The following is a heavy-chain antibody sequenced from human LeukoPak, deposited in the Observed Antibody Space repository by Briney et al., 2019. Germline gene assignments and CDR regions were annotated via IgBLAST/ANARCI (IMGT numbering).Heavy chain of an antibody. Sequence: ASVKVSCKASGYTFTSYDINWVRQATGQGLEWMGWMNPNSGNTGYAQKFQGRVTMTRNTSISTAYMELSSLRSEDTAVYYCAREIDQCSGGSCYASVVWGQGTTVTVSS. CDR1: GYTFTSYD. D-gene: IGHD2-15*01. J-gene: IGHJ6*02. V-gene: IGHV1-8*01. CDR2: MNPNSGNT. CDR3: AREIDQCSGGSCYASVV.